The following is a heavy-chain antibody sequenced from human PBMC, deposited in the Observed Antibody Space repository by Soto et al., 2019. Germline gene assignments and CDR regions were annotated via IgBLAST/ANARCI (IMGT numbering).Heavy chain of an antibody. CDR1: NYSISSGYY. CDR3: TKSGDYGLDAFDL. J-gene: IGHJ3*01. Sequence: SETLSLTCAVSNYSISSGYYWGWIRQPPGKGLEWIGSIYQRGSTFYNSAPKSRITMSMDTSKNLFSLNLRSVTAADTAIYYCTKSGDYGLDAFDLWGQGTMVTVSS. CDR2: IYQRGST. D-gene: IGHD4-17*01. V-gene: IGHV4-38-2*01.